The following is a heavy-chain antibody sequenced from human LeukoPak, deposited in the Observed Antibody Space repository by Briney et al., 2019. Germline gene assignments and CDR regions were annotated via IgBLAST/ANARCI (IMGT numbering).Heavy chain of an antibody. Sequence: GGSLRLSCAASGFTFSSYGMHWVRQAPGKGLEWVSSISSSSSYIYYADSVKGRFTISRDNAKNSLYLQMNSLRAEDTAVYYCARGYSYGRSFDYWGQGTLVTVSS. V-gene: IGHV3-21*01. CDR1: GFTFSSYG. CDR2: ISSSSSYI. CDR3: ARGYSYGRSFDY. J-gene: IGHJ4*02. D-gene: IGHD5-18*01.